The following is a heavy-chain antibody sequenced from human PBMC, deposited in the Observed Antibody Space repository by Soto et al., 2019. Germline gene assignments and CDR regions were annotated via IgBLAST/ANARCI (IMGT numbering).Heavy chain of an antibody. CDR2: IWYDGSNK. CDR3: ARDRWAATNIHIYFQH. Sequence: PGGSLRLSCAASGFTFSSYGMHWVRQAPGKGLEWVAVIWYDGSNKYYADSVKGRFTISRDNSKNTLYLQMNSLRAEDTAVYYCARDRWAATNIHIYFQHWGQGTLVTVSS. D-gene: IGHD5-12*01. CDR1: GFTFSSYG. J-gene: IGHJ1*01. V-gene: IGHV3-33*01.